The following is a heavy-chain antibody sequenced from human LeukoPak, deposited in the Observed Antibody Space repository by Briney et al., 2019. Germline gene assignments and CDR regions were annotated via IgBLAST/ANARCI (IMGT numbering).Heavy chain of an antibody. Sequence: PGGSLRLSCAASGFTFSSYGMHWVRQAPGKGLEWVAFIRYDGSNKYYADSVKGRFTISRDNSKNTLYLQMSSLRAEDTAVYYCAKKGLGYDSSGYFIDYWGQGTLVTVSS. J-gene: IGHJ4*02. CDR3: AKKGLGYDSSGYFIDY. CDR1: GFTFSSYG. CDR2: IRYDGSNK. V-gene: IGHV3-30*02. D-gene: IGHD3-22*01.